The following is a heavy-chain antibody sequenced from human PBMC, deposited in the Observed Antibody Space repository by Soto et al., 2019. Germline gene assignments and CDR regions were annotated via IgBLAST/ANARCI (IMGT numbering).Heavy chain of an antibody. V-gene: IGHV1-69*13. J-gene: IGHJ6*02. CDR3: ARDNTLPVRYFWSGYLVYYYGMDV. CDR1: GGTFTSYS. Sequence: SVKVSCKASGGTFTSYSISWVRQATGQGLEWMGGIIPIFGTANYAQKFQGSVTITADESTSTAYMELSSLRSEDTAVYDCARDNTLPVRYFWSGYLVYYYGMDVWGQGTTVTVSS. CDR2: IIPIFGTA. D-gene: IGHD3-3*01.